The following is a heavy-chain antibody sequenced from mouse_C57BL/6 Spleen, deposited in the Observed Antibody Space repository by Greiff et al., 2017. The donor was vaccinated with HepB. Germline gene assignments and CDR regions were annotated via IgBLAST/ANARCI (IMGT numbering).Heavy chain of an antibody. Sequence: VKVVESGPGLVAPSQRLSITCTVSGFSLTSYGVSWVRQPPGKGLEWLGVIWGDGSTNYHSALISRLSISKDNSKSQVFLKLNSLQTDDTATYYCAKPGPYGNGDAMDYWGQGTSVTVSS. V-gene: IGHV2-3*01. J-gene: IGHJ4*01. CDR1: GFSLTSYG. D-gene: IGHD2-1*01. CDR3: AKPGPYGNGDAMDY. CDR2: IWGDGST.